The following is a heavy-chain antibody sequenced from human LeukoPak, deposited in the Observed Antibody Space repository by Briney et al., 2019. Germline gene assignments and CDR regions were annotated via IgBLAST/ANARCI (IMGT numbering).Heavy chain of an antibody. D-gene: IGHD1-26*01. CDR3: ARLQVGATTHLDY. J-gene: IGHJ4*02. V-gene: IGHV1-69*02. CDR1: GGTFSSYT. Sequence: ASVKVSCKASGGTFSSYTISWVRQAPGQGLEWMGRIIPILGIANYAQKFQGRVTITADKSTSTAYMELSSLRSEDTAVYYCARLQVGATTHLDYWGQGPLVTVSS. CDR2: IIPILGIA.